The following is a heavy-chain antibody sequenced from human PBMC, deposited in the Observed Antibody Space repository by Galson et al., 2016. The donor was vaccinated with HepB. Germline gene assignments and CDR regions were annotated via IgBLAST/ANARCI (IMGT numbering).Heavy chain of an antibody. J-gene: IGHJ3*02. D-gene: IGHD3-16*01. CDR1: GYSFANYW. CDR2: IYPADSDT. CDR3: ARLRISTGDSLGAYKI. Sequence: QSGAEVTKPGDSLRISCKTTGYSFANYWIGWVRQMPGKGLEWMGIIYPADSDTRYSPSFQGQVTISADKSIDTAYLQWSSLKPSDTAIYFCARLRISTGDSLGAYKIWDQGTAVSVP. V-gene: IGHV5-51*03.